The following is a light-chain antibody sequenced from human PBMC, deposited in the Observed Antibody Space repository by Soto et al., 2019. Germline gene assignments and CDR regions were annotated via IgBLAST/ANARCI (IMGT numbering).Light chain of an antibody. CDR2: AAS. V-gene: IGKV1-27*01. CDR3: QKYNSALGAT. CDR1: QGISNY. J-gene: IGKJ5*01. Sequence: DIQMTQSPSSLSASVGDRVTITCRASQGISNYLAWYQQKPGKVPKLLIYAASTLQSGVPSRFSGSGSGTDCTLTIGSLQHEDAATYGCQKYNSALGATFGQRTRLEIK.